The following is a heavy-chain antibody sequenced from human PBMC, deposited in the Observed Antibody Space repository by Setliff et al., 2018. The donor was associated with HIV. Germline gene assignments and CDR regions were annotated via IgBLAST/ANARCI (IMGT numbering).Heavy chain of an antibody. Sequence: KPSETLSLTCTVSGGSISSSSYYWGWIRQPPGKGLEWIGSIYYSGSTYYNPSLKSRVTISVDTSKNQFSLKLSSVTAADTAVYYCARVDCSSTSCYRDYYYYMDVWGKGTTVTVSS. D-gene: IGHD2-2*01. CDR2: IYYSGST. CDR3: ARVDCSSTSCYRDYYYYMDV. CDR1: GGSISSSSYY. V-gene: IGHV4-39*01. J-gene: IGHJ6*03.